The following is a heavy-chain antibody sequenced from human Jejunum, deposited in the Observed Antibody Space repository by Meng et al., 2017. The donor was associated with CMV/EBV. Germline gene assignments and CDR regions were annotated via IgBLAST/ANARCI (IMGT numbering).Heavy chain of an antibody. CDR2: IRNKANNYAT. Sequence: FSDSTMHWVRQASGKGLEWVSHIRNKANNYATAYAASVKGRFTISRDDSSSTTYLQLSSVKADDTAVYYCVAPSCSSTNCYAADIWGQGTLVTVSS. D-gene: IGHD2-2*01. V-gene: IGHV3-73*01. J-gene: IGHJ4*02. CDR3: VAPSCSSTNCYAADI. CDR1: FSDST.